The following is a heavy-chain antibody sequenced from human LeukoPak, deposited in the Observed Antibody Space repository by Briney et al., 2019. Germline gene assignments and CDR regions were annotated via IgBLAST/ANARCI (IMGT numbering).Heavy chain of an antibody. CDR1: GFTFSSYA. J-gene: IGHJ4*02. CDR2: ISPDGGTT. Sequence: GGSLRLSCAASGFTFSSYALNWVRQAPGKGLEYVSAISPDGGTTYYADSVKGRFTISRDNSKNTLYLQMGSLKAEDMAVYYCARVLPGGSCYDYWGQGTLVTVSS. CDR3: ARVLPGGSCYDY. D-gene: IGHD2-15*01. V-gene: IGHV3-64*02.